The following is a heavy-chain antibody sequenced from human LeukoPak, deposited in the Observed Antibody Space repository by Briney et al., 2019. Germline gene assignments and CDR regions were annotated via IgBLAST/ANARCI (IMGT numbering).Heavy chain of an antibody. Sequence: GGSLRLSCAASGFTFSKYGMHRVRQAPGKGLEWVAVIWFDGSNRNHADSVKGRFTISRDNSRYTLYLQMNSLRVEDTAVYFCVRDYCSGGSCYENNWFDPWGQGTLVTVSS. D-gene: IGHD2-15*01. V-gene: IGHV3-33*01. CDR3: VRDYCSGGSCYENNWFDP. CDR2: IWFDGSNR. J-gene: IGHJ5*02. CDR1: GFTFSKYG.